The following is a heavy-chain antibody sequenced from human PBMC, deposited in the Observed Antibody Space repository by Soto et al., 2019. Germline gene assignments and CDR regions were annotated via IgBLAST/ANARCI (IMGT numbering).Heavy chain of an antibody. V-gene: IGHV4-59*01. Sequence: LSLTCTVSGGSISSYYWSWIRQPPGKGLEWIGYIYYSGSTNYNPSLKSRVTISVDTSKNQFSLKLSSVTAADTAVYYCARRSPGTVSYYYYGMDVWGQGTTVTVSS. CDR2: IYYSGST. J-gene: IGHJ6*02. CDR3: ARRSPGTVSYYYYGMDV. D-gene: IGHD4-4*01. CDR1: GGSISSYY.